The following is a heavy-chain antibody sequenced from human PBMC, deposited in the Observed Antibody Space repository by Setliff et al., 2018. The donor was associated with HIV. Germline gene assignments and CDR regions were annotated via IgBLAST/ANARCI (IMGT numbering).Heavy chain of an antibody. J-gene: IGHJ6*02. Sequence: GGSLRLSCIASGFTFGDYSMSWVRQAPGRGLEWVGFIRSRGYGGTSEYAAPVKGRFTISRDDSKSIAYLQMKSLKSEDTAVYHCTRGGPGGRFYYNGLDVWGQGTAVTVSS. D-gene: IGHD2-15*01. CDR1: GFTFGDYS. V-gene: IGHV3-49*04. CDR2: IRSRGYGGTS. CDR3: TRGGPGGRFYYNGLDV.